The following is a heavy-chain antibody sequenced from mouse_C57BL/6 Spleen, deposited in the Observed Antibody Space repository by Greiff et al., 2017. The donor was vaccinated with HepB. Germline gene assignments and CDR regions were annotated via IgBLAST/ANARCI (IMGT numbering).Heavy chain of an antibody. V-gene: IGHV1-82*01. CDR1: GYAFSSSW. Sequence: VQRVESGPELVKPGASVKISCKASGYAFSSSWMNWVKQRPGKGLEWIGRIYPGDGDTNYNGKFKGKATLTADKSSSTAYMQLSSLTSEDSAVYFCARDNYGSSYAMDYWGQGTSVTVSS. D-gene: IGHD1-1*01. CDR2: IYPGDGDT. CDR3: ARDNYGSSYAMDY. J-gene: IGHJ4*01.